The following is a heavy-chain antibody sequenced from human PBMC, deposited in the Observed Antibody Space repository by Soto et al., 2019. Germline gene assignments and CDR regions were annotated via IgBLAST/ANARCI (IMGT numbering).Heavy chain of an antibody. D-gene: IGHD4-17*01. CDR3: ARARAYGDYGGCMGV. V-gene: IGHV3-30-3*01. CDR2: ISYDGSNK. J-gene: IGHJ6*02. CDR1: GFTFSSYA. Sequence: PGGSLRLSCAASGFTFSSYAMHWVRQAPGKGLEWVAVISYDGSNKYYADSVKGRFTISRDNSKNTLYLQMNSLRAEDTAVYYCARARAYGDYGGCMGVWGQGTTVTVSS.